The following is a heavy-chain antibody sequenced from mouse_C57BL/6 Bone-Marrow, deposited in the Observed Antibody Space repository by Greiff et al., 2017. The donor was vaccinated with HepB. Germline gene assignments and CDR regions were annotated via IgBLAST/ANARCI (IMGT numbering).Heavy chain of an antibody. V-gene: IGHV14-4*01. CDR2: IYPENGDT. Sequence: EVQLQQSGAELVRPGASVKLSCTASGFNIKDDYMHWVKQRPEQGLEWIGWIYPENGDTEYASKFQGKATITEDTSSNTAYLQLSSLTSEDTAVYYCKTPLLYLIAHWGQGTLVTVSA. CDR1: GFNIKDDY. J-gene: IGHJ3*01. CDR3: KTPLLYLIAH. D-gene: IGHD2-1*01.